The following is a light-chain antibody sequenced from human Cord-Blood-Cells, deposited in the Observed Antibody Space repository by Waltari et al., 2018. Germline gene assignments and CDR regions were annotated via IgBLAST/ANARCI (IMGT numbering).Light chain of an antibody. CDR3: QQSYSTPFT. V-gene: IGKV1-39*01. Sequence: DIQMTQSPSSLSASVGDRVTITCRASQSISSYLNWYQQKPGNAPKLLIYAASSLQSGVPARFSGSGSGTDFTLTISRRQPEDFATYYCQQSYSTPFTGGPGTKVDIK. CDR2: AAS. J-gene: IGKJ3*01. CDR1: QSISSY.